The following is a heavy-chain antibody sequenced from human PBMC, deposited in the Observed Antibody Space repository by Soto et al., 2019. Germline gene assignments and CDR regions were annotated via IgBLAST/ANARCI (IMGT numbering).Heavy chain of an antibody. CDR2: INSDGSST. CDR3: ARSRGFGVVIPNDAFDI. CDR1: GFTFSSYW. Sequence: EVQLVESGGGLVQPGGSLRLSCAASGFTFSSYWMHWVRQAPGKGLVWVPRINSDGSSTSYADSVKGRFTISRDNAKNTLYLQMNSLRAEDTAVYYCARSRGFGVVIPNDAFDIWGQGTMVTVSS. D-gene: IGHD3-3*01. V-gene: IGHV3-74*01. J-gene: IGHJ3*02.